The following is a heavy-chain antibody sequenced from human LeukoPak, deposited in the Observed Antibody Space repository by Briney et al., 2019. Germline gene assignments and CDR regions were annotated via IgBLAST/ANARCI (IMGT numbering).Heavy chain of an antibody. CDR1: GFTFNNYA. CDR2: ISYDGSNK. Sequence: GGSLRLSCVASGFTFNNYAMHWVRQAPGKGLEWVAVISYDGSNKYYTDSVKGRFTISRDNSKNTLYLQMNSLRSEDTAVYFCARDPGFSGTQRGEYWGHGTLVTVSS. D-gene: IGHD3/OR15-3a*01. J-gene: IGHJ4*01. CDR3: ARDPGFSGTQRGEY. V-gene: IGHV3-30*04.